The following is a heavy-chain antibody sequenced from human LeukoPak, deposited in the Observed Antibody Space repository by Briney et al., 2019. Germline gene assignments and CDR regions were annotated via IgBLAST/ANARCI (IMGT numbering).Heavy chain of an antibody. J-gene: IGHJ4*02. CDR1: GFTFSSYA. V-gene: IGHV3-30*04. D-gene: IGHD6-13*01. CDR2: ISYDGSNK. CDR3: ARAIAAAGHFDY. Sequence: LGRSLRLSCAASGFTFSSYAMHWVRQAPGKGLEWVAVISYDGSNKYYADSVKGRFTISRDNSKNTLYLQMNSLRAEDTAVYYCARAIAAAGHFDYWGQGTLVTVSS.